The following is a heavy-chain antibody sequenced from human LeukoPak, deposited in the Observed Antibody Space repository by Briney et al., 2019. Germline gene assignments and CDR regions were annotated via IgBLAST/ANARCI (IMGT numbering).Heavy chain of an antibody. J-gene: IGHJ4*02. CDR1: GYTLTELS. Sequence: GASVKVSCKVSGYTLTELSMHWVRQAPGKGLEWMGGFDPEDGETIYAQKFQGRVTMTEDTSTDTAYTELSSLRSEDTAVYYCATPGSSAAPHVFDYWGQGTLVTVSS. V-gene: IGHV1-24*01. CDR3: ATPGSSAAPHVFDY. CDR2: FDPEDGET. D-gene: IGHD6-19*01.